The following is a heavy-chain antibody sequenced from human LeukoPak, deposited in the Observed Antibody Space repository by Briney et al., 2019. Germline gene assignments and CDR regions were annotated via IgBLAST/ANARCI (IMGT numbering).Heavy chain of an antibody. CDR3: ARNAVLRFLEWLLYGAFDI. V-gene: IGHV1-46*01. CDR2: INPSGGST. D-gene: IGHD3-3*01. J-gene: IGHJ3*02. Sequence: GASVKVSCKASGYTFTSYYMHWVRQAPGQGLEWMGIINPSGGSTSYAQKFQGRVTMTGDTSTSTVYMELSSLRSEDTAVYYCARNAVLRFLEWLLYGAFDIWGQGTMVTVSS. CDR1: GYTFTSYY.